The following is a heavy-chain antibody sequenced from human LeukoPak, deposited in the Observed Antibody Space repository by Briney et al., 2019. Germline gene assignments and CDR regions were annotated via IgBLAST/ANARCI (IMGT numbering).Heavy chain of an antibody. Sequence: PGGSLRLSCAASGFTFSSYGMHWVRQAPGKGLEWVAFIRYDGSNKYYADSVKGRFTISRDNAKNLVYLEMNSLRAEDTAVYYCARVPGEMGATLAYLDYWGQGTLVIVSS. CDR2: IRYDGSNK. CDR1: GFTFSSYG. V-gene: IGHV3-30*02. CDR3: ARVPGEMGATLAYLDY. J-gene: IGHJ4*02. D-gene: IGHD1-26*01.